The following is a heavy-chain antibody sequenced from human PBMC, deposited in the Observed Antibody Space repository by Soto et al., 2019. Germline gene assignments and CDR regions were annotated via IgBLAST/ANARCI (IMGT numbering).Heavy chain of an antibody. Sequence: QLQLQESGPGLVKPSETLSLTCTVSGGSISSSSYYWGWIRQPPGKGLEWIGSIYYSGSTYYNTSLKSRVTISADTSKNQFPLKLSSVTAADTAVYYCARLGGAISTYYFDYWGQGTLVTVSS. D-gene: IGHD3-16*01. J-gene: IGHJ4*02. V-gene: IGHV4-39*01. CDR2: IYYSGST. CDR3: ARLGGAISTYYFDY. CDR1: GGSISSSSYY.